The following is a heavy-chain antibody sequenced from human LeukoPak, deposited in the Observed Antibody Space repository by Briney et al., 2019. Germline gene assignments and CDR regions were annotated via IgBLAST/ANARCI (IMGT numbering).Heavy chain of an antibody. CDR2: ISAYNGNT. V-gene: IGHV1-18*01. D-gene: IGHD6-13*01. Sequence: GASVKVSCKASGYTFTSYGISWVRQAPGQGLEWMGWISAYNGNTNYAQKLQGRVTMTTDTSTSTAYMELRSLRSDDTAVYYCARDNGFHPYSSSWYPSFDYWGQGTLVTVSS. J-gene: IGHJ4*02. CDR1: GYTFTSYG. CDR3: ARDNGFHPYSSSWYPSFDY.